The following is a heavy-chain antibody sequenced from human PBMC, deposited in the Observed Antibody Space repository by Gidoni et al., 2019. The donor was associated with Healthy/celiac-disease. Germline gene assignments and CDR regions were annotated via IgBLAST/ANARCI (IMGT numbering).Heavy chain of an antibody. V-gene: IGHV3-23*01. Sequence: EVQLLESGGGLVQPGGSLRLSCAASGFTFSSDAMSWVRQAPGKGLEWVSGISGSGGSTYDADSVKGRFTISRDNSKNTLYLQMNSLRAEDTAVYYCAKVQARRKAFDIWGQGTMVTVSS. CDR2: ISGSGGST. CDR1: GFTFSSDA. J-gene: IGHJ3*02. D-gene: IGHD6-6*01. CDR3: AKVQARRKAFDI.